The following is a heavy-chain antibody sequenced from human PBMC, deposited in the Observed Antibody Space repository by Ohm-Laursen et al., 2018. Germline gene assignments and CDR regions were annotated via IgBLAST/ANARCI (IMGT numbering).Heavy chain of an antibody. CDR2: MNPNSHNT. Sequence: SSVKVSCKASGYTFTSYDITWVRQASGQGPEWMGWMNPNSHNTGYARKFRGRVSMTGNTSISTAYMELSSLRSEDTAVYYCARGIAVAGEVDYWGQGTLVTVSS. CDR1: GYTFTSYD. D-gene: IGHD6-19*01. CDR3: ARGIAVAGEVDY. J-gene: IGHJ4*02. V-gene: IGHV1-8*01.